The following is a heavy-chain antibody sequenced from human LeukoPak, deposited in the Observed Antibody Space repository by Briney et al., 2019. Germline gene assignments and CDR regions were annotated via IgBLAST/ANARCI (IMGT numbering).Heavy chain of an antibody. CDR3: AREWENDLRFDP. CDR1: GGTFSSYA. V-gene: IGHV1-69*13. CDR2: IIPIFGTA. J-gene: IGHJ5*02. D-gene: IGHD1-26*01. Sequence: LGASVKVSCKASGGTFSSYAISWVRQAPGQGLEWMGGIIPIFGTANYAQKFQGRVTFTADESTSTAYMELSSLRSEDTAVYYCAREWENDLRFDPWGQGTLVTVSS.